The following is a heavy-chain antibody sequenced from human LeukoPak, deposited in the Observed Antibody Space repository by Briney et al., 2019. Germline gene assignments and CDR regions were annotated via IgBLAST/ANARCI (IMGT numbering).Heavy chain of an antibody. CDR2: ISWNSGSI. Sequence: PGGSLRLSCAASGFTFDDYAMHWVRQVPGKGLEWVSGISWNSGSIGYADSVKGRFTISRDNAKNSLYLQMNSLRAEDTALYYCAKGSEYQLLPDAWFDPWGQGTLVTVSS. CDR3: AKGSEYQLLPDAWFDP. D-gene: IGHD2-2*01. CDR1: GFTFDDYA. V-gene: IGHV3-9*01. J-gene: IGHJ5*02.